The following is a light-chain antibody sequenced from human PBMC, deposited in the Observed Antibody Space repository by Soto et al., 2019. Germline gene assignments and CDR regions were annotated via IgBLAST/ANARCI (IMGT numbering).Light chain of an antibody. CDR2: EVS. Sequence: QSALTQPPSVSGSPGQSVTISCTGTSSDIGSYNRVSWYQQPPGTAPKLMIYEVSNRPSGVPDRFSGSKSGNTASLTISGLQPEDEADYYCNSYTSGNTDVFGTGTKLTVL. CDR1: SSDIGSYNR. CDR3: NSYTSGNTDV. V-gene: IGLV2-18*02. J-gene: IGLJ1*01.